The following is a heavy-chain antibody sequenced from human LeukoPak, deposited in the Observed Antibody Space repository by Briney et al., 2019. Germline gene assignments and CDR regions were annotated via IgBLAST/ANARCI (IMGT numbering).Heavy chain of an antibody. J-gene: IGHJ4*02. Sequence: TGGSLRLSCATSGFTFSSYNMCWVRQAPGKGLEWVSSISSHSSYIYYADSVKGRFTISRDNAQNSLYLQMNSVRAEDTAVYYCARGDYPSIWGQGTLLTVSS. D-gene: IGHD4-17*01. CDR2: ISSHSSYI. CDR1: GFTFSSYN. CDR3: ARGDYPSI. V-gene: IGHV3-21*01.